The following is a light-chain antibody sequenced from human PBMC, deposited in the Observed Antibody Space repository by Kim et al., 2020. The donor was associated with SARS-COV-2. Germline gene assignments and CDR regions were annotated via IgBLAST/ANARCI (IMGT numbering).Light chain of an antibody. CDR1: QSVNSN. Sequence: EIVMTQSPATLSLSPGERATLSCRASQSVNSNLAWYQQKPGQAPRLLIYGASTGATGIPARFSGSGSGTEFTLTISSLQSEDFAVYYCQQYNDWQTTFGGGTKVDIK. CDR2: GAS. CDR3: QQYNDWQTT. V-gene: IGKV3-15*01. J-gene: IGKJ4*01.